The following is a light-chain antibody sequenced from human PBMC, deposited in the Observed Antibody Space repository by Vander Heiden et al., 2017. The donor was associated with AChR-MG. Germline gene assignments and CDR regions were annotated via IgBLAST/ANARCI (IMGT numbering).Light chain of an antibody. V-gene: IGLV1-44*01. CDR2: VSS. CDR1: SSNIGKNF. CDR3: AALEDRLDGLWV. Sequence: QSVLTQPPAASGTPGQTVTISCSGGSSNIGKNFVNWFQHRPATAPISLSFVSSQGHSSVPHQFSSSKSGTSASPAISVLLSEDEAVDYCAALEDRLDGLWVFGGGTTLTVL. J-gene: IGLJ3*02.